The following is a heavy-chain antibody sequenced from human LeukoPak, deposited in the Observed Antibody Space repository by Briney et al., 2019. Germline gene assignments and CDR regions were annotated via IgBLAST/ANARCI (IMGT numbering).Heavy chain of an antibody. CDR3: AREIITVTTVAAGIDY. D-gene: IGHD4-11*01. J-gene: IGHJ4*02. V-gene: IGHV4-39*07. CDR2: IYHGGST. Sequence: SETLSLTCTVSGGPISSSGYYWGWIRQPPGKGLEWIGTIYHGGSTYYNPSLKSRVTISVDTSKNQFSLKLSSVTAADTAVYYCAREIITVTTVAAGIDYWGQGTLVTVSS. CDR1: GGPISSSGYY.